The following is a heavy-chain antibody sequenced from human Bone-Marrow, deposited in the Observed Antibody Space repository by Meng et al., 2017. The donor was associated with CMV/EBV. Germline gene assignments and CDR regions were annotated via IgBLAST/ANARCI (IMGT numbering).Heavy chain of an antibody. CDR2: IYPGDSDT. J-gene: IGHJ4*02. D-gene: IGHD6-19*01. Sequence: GGSLRLSCKAFGYSFTNYWIGWVRQMPGKGLEWMGIIYPGDSDTRYRPSFQGQVTISADESNTTAYLQWRSLKASDTAMYYCARRSGQWLPDFWGQGTLVTVSS. CDR1: GYSFTNYW. CDR3: ARRSGQWLPDF. V-gene: IGHV5-51*01.